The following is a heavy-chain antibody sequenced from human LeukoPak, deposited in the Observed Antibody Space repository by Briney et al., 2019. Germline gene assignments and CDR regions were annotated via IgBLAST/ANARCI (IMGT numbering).Heavy chain of an antibody. J-gene: IGHJ4*02. CDR1: AFTFSSYA. Sequence: AGGSLRLSCAASAFTFSSYAMSWVRQPPGKGLEWVSTISRSGGTLDYADSVTGRFTTSRDNSKNTLYLQLNSLRAEDTAVYYCARQQLLAIDSWGQGTLVTVSS. CDR3: ARQQLLAIDS. V-gene: IGHV3-23*01. CDR2: ISRSGGTL. D-gene: IGHD6-19*01.